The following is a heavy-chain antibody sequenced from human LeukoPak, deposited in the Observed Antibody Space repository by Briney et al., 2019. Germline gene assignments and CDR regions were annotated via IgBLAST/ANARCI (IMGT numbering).Heavy chain of an antibody. CDR2: ISSSSSYI. V-gene: IGHV3-21*01. D-gene: IGHD2-21*02. CDR3: ARDTYPYCGGDCDRDY. J-gene: IGHJ4*02. CDR1: GFTFSSYS. Sequence: GGSLRLSCAASGFTFSSYSMNWVRQAPGKGLEWVTSISSSSSYIYYADSVKGRFTISRDNAKNSLYLQMNSLRAEDTALYYCARDTYPYCGGDCDRDYWGQGTLVTVSS.